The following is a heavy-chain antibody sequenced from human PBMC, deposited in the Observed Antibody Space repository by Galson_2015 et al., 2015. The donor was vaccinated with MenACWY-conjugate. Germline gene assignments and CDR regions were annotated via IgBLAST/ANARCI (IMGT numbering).Heavy chain of an antibody. D-gene: IGHD5-12*01. V-gene: IGHV3-53*01. CDR3: ARGYINTSYFRAYYYYMDV. Sequence: SLRLSCAASGFTVGTNCMSWVRQAPGKGLDWVSVIYSGGSTYYADSVKGRFTISRDNSKDTLSLQMNNLGAEDTAVYYCARGYINTSYFRAYYYYMDVWGKGTTVTVSS. CDR2: IYSGGST. J-gene: IGHJ6*03. CDR1: GFTVGTNC.